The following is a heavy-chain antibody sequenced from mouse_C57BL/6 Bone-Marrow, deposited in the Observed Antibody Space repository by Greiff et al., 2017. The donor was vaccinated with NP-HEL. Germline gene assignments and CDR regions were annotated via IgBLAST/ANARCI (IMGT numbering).Heavy chain of an antibody. CDR2: ISSGGSYT. CDR1: GFTFSSYG. CDR3: ARHGGYGNYGRFAY. J-gene: IGHJ3*01. Sequence: EVMLVESGGDLVKPGGSLKLSCAASGFTFSSYGMSWVRQTPDQRLEWVATISSGGSYTYYPDSLKGRFTISRDNAKNTLYLQMSSLKSEDTAMYYCARHGGYGNYGRFAYWGQGTLVTVSA. D-gene: IGHD2-1*01. V-gene: IGHV5-6*01.